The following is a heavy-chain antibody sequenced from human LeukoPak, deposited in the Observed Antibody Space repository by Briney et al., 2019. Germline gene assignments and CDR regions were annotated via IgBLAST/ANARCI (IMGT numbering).Heavy chain of an antibody. V-gene: IGHV3-23*01. CDR3: AKREIAYCGGDCYQSFDY. D-gene: IGHD2-21*02. J-gene: IGHJ4*02. CDR2: ISGSGGST. Sequence: GGSLRLSCAASGFTFSSYAVSWVRQAPGKGLEWVSAISGSGGSTYYADSVKGRFTISRDNSKNTLYLQMNSLRAEDTAVYYCAKREIAYCGGDCYQSFDYWGQGTLVTVSS. CDR1: GFTFSSYA.